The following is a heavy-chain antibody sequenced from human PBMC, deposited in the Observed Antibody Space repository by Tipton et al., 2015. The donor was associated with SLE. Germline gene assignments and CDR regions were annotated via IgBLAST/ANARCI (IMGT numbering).Heavy chain of an antibody. Sequence: TLSLTCAVYGGSFSGYYWSWIRQPPGKGLEWIGEINHSGSTNYNPSLKSRVTISVDTSKNQFSLKLTSVTAADTAVYYCARGRGYFDYWGQGTLVTVSS. J-gene: IGHJ4*02. D-gene: IGHD3-10*01. CDR1: GGSFSGYY. CDR3: ARGRGYFDY. V-gene: IGHV4-34*01. CDR2: INHSGST.